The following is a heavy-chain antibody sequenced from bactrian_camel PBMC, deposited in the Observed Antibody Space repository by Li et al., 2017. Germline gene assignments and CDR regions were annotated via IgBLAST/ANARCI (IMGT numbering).Heavy chain of an antibody. V-gene: IGHV3S1*01. CDR2: INSDDVTT. CDR3: AARRAHCARDQVSKIMTH. J-gene: IGHJ4*01. D-gene: IGHD3*01. Sequence: HVQLVESGGGSVQTGGSLRLSCQVNGSYKRGSMCMGWFRHIPGKEREGVAAINSDDVTTNYADSVKGRFTISKDNTKNTLYLQMSSLKPEDSAIYRCAARRAHCARDQVSKIMTHWGQGTQVTVS. CDR1: GSYKRGSMC.